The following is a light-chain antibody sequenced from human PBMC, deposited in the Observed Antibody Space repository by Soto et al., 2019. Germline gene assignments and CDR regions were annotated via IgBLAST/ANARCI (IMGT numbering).Light chain of an antibody. CDR2: KAS. CDR1: QTISSS. Sequence: DIQMTQSPPTLSASVGDRVTITCRASQTISSSLAWYQQKPGEAPKVLIYKASNLESGVPSRFSATGYVTEFTLAISSLQPDDFETYYCQQYKSYWTFGEGTKVEFK. V-gene: IGKV1-5*03. CDR3: QQYKSYWT. J-gene: IGKJ4*02.